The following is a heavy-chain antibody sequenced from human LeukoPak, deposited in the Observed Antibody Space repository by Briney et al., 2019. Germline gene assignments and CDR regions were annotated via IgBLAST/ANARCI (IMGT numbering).Heavy chain of an antibody. CDR1: GFTFSSYA. Sequence: GGSLRLSCAASGFTFSSYAMHWVRQAPGKGLEWVSGISWNSGSIGYADSVKGRFTISRDNAKNSLYLQMNSLRAEDTALYYCAKDSSGGGEYFDYWGQGTLVTVSS. CDR3: AKDSSGGGEYFDY. J-gene: IGHJ4*02. V-gene: IGHV3-9*01. CDR2: ISWNSGSI. D-gene: IGHD6-19*01.